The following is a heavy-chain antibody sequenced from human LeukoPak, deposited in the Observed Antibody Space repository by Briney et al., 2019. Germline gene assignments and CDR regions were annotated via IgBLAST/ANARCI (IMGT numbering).Heavy chain of an antibody. CDR3: ARGSSWIQLWYY. V-gene: IGHV4-34*01. D-gene: IGHD5-18*01. J-gene: IGHJ4*02. CDR2: INHSGST. Sequence: PSETLSLTCAVYGGSFSGYNWSWGRQPPGKGQERIGVINHSGSTNYNPSLKSRVTISVDTSKNQFSLKLSSVTAADTAVYYCARGSSWIQLWYYWGQGTLVTVSS. CDR1: GGSFSGYN.